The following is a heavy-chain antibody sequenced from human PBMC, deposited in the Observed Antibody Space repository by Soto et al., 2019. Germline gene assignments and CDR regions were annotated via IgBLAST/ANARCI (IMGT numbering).Heavy chain of an antibody. D-gene: IGHD3-22*01. V-gene: IGHV3-33*08. Sequence: GGSLRLSCAASGFTVSSKYMTWVRQAPGKGLEWVAVIWYDGSNKYYADSVKGRFTISRDNSKNTLYLQMNSLRAEDTAVYYCARDRTMIVGNDAFDIWGQGTMVTVSS. CDR3: ARDRTMIVGNDAFDI. CDR2: IWYDGSNK. CDR1: GFTVSSKY. J-gene: IGHJ3*02.